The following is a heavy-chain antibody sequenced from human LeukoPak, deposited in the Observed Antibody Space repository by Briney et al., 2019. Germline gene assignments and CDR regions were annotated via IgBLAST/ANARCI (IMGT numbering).Heavy chain of an antibody. D-gene: IGHD3-22*01. CDR1: GYTFTSYG. CDR3: ARVGMIVVASYYFDY. Sequence: GASVKVSCKASGYTFTSYGISWVRQAPGQGLEWMGWISAYNGNTNYAQKLQGRVTMTTDTSTSTAYMELRSLRSDDTAVYYCARVGMIVVASYYFDYWGQGTLVTVSS. CDR2: ISAYNGNT. V-gene: IGHV1-18*01. J-gene: IGHJ4*02.